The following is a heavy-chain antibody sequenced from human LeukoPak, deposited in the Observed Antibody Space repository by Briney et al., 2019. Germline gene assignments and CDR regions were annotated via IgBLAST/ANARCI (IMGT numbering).Heavy chain of an antibody. V-gene: IGHV4-4*07. CDR1: GGSISSYY. CDR3: ARDSNYDSSGYYSVSDY. D-gene: IGHD3-22*01. J-gene: IGHJ4*02. CDR2: IYTSGST. Sequence: SETLSLTCTVSGGSISSYYWSWIRQPAGKGLEWIGRIYTSGSTNYNPSLKGRVTMSVDTSKNQFSLKLSSVTAADTAVYYCARDSNYDSSGYYSVSDYWGQGTLVTVSS.